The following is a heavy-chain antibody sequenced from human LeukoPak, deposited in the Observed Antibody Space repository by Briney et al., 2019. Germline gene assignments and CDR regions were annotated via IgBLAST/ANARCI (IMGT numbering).Heavy chain of an antibody. D-gene: IGHD1-26*01. CDR3: ARDYSGEWEQLTGWWFDP. Sequence: ASVKVSCKASGYTFGTHWMHWVRQAPGQGLEWMAIINPSGDFRSYAQKVQGRLTVTRDMSTRTVYMELSDLRSEDTAVYYCARDYSGEWEQLTGWWFDPWGQGTLVIVSS. J-gene: IGHJ5*02. V-gene: IGHV1-46*01. CDR2: INPSGDFR. CDR1: GYTFGTHW.